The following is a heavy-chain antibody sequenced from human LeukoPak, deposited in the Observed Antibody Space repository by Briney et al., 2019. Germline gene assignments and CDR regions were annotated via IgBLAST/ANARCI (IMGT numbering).Heavy chain of an antibody. J-gene: IGHJ4*02. CDR2: ISSSSSYI. D-gene: IGHD3-10*01. CDR1: GFTFSSYS. CDR3: AKGVYGSGSYPHFDY. Sequence: GGSLRLSCAASGFTFSSYSMNWVRQAPGKRLEWVSSISSSSSYIYYADSVKGRFTISRDNSKNTLYLQMNSLRAEDTAVYYCAKGVYGSGSYPHFDYWGQGTLVTVSS. V-gene: IGHV3-21*01.